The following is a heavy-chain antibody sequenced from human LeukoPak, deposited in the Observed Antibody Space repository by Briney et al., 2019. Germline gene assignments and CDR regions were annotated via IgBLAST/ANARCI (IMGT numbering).Heavy chain of an antibody. D-gene: IGHD3-10*01. Sequence: SETLSLTCAVHGGSLSYYYWSWIRQPPGKGLEWIGEINHSGSTNYNPSLKSRVTISVDTSKNQFSLNLNSVTAADTAVYYCARDRGMVREKMDAFDIWGQGTMVTVSS. J-gene: IGHJ3*02. CDR2: INHSGST. CDR1: GGSLSYYY. V-gene: IGHV4-34*01. CDR3: ARDRGMVREKMDAFDI.